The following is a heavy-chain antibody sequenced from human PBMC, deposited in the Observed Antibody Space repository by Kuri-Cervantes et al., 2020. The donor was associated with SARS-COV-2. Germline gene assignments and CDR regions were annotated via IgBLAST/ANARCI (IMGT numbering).Heavy chain of an antibody. D-gene: IGHD3/OR15-3a*01. CDR2: ISSSGSYI. CDR1: GFTFSTYS. Sequence: GESLKISCEASGFTFSTYSMNWVRQPPVKGLQWSATISSSGSYIHYSDSVRGLFTISRDNAKDSGYLQMNSLNADDTAVYYCAKLALWTGDHNEKFDCWGQGTLVTVSS. CDR3: AKLALWTGDHNEKFDC. J-gene: IGHJ4*02. V-gene: IGHV3-21*01.